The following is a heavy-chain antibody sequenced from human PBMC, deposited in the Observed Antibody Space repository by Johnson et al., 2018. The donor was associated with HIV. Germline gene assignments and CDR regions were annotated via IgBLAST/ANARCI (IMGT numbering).Heavy chain of an antibody. J-gene: IGHJ3*01. CDR3: ARERQGAAVGDGFDV. Sequence: EVQLVESGGGVVQPGGSLGLSCAASGFTVSTNYMSWIRQAPGKGLEWVSVIYSGDTTYYAGSVKGRFTISRDNSKNTLYLQMKSLRAEDSAVYYCARERQGAAVGDGFDVWGQWTMVTVSS. V-gene: IGHV3-66*01. CDR1: GFTVSTNY. CDR2: IYSGDTT. D-gene: IGHD6-19*01.